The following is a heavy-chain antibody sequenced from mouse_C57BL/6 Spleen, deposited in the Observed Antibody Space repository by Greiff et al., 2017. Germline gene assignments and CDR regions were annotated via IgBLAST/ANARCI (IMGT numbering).Heavy chain of an antibody. CDR3: TTEDSSGTFAY. J-gene: IGHJ3*01. D-gene: IGHD3-2*02. V-gene: IGHV14-1*01. Sequence: VQLQQSGAELVRPGASVKLSCTASGFNIKDYYMHWVKQRPEQGLEWIGRIDPEDGDTEYAPKFQGKATMTADTSSNTAYLQLSSLTSEDTAVYYCTTEDSSGTFAYWGQGTLVTVSA. CDR2: IDPEDGDT. CDR1: GFNIKDYY.